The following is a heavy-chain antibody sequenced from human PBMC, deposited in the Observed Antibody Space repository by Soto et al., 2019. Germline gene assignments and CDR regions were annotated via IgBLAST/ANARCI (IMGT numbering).Heavy chain of an antibody. J-gene: IGHJ4*02. CDR3: AKAVGQWLVPSFDY. CDR1: GFTFSSYG. D-gene: IGHD6-19*01. V-gene: IGHV3-30*18. CDR2: ISYDGSNK. Sequence: PGGSLRLSCAASGFTFSSYGMHWVRQAPGKGLEWVAVISYDGSNKYYADSVKGRFTISRDNSKNTLYLQMNSLRAEDTAVYYSAKAVGQWLVPSFDYWGQGTLVTVSS.